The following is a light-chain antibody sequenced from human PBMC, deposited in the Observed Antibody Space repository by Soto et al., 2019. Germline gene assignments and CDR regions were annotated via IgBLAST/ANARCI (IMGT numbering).Light chain of an antibody. J-gene: IGKJ1*01. V-gene: IGKV1-5*01. CDR3: QQYNSYSRT. CDR1: QSISSW. CDR2: DAS. Sequence: DIQMTQSPSTLSASVGDRVTITCRARQSISSWLAWYQQKPGKAPKPLIFDASSLESGVPSRFSGRGSGTEFTLTSSSLQPDDFAAYYCQQYNSYSRTFGQGTQVEI.